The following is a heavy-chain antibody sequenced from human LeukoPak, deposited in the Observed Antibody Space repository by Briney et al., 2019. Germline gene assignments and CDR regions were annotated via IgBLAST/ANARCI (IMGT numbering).Heavy chain of an antibody. V-gene: IGHV3-7*01. CDR1: GFTFSTYW. CDR2: IKSDGSEK. Sequence: GGSLRLSCAASGFTFSTYWISWVRQAPGKGLEWVASIKSDGSEKNYVDSVKGRFTISRDNAKNSLDLQMNSLRAEDTAVYYCVRGPLTWGFGDLLYYFDYWGLGTLVTVSS. CDR3: VRGPLTWGFGDLLYYFDY. D-gene: IGHD3-10*01. J-gene: IGHJ4*02.